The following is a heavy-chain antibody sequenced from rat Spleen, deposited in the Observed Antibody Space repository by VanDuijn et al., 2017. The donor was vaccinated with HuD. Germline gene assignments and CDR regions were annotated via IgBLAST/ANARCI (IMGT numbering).Heavy chain of an antibody. CDR2: ISYDGSST. D-gene: IGHD1-12*01. CDR3: TRGYAHY. CDR1: GFTFSNYD. Sequence: EVQLVESGGGLVQPGRSMKLSCAASGFTFSNYDMAWVRQAPTKGLEWVASISYDGSSTYYRDSVKGRFTISRDNAKSTLYLQMDSLRSEDTATYYCTRGYAHYWGQGVMVTVSS. V-gene: IGHV5-20*01. J-gene: IGHJ2*01.